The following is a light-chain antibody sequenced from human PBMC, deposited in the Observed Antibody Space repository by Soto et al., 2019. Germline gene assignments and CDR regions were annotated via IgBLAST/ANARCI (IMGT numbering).Light chain of an antibody. Sequence: QSALTQPASVSGSPGQSITISCTGTSSDVGRYNYVSWYQQHPGKAPRLMIFDVNDRPSGVSNRSSGSKSGNTASLTISGLQAEDGADYYCSSYTNNSTPVVFGGGTKVTVL. CDR1: SSDVGRYNY. CDR3: SSYTNNSTPVV. CDR2: DVN. V-gene: IGLV2-14*03. J-gene: IGLJ2*01.